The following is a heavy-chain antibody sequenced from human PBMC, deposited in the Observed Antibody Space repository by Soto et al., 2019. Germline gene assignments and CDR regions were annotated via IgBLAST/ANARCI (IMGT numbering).Heavy chain of an antibody. CDR2: ISYDGSNK. J-gene: IGHJ6*02. Sequence: GGSLRLSCAASGFTFSSYGMHWVRQAPGKGLEWVAVISYDGSNKYYADSVKGRFTISRDNSKNTLYLQMNSLRAEDTAVYYCAKDLTFTIFGAVHYYYYGMDVRGQGTTVTVSS. CDR1: GFTFSSYG. V-gene: IGHV3-30*18. CDR3: AKDLTFTIFGAVHYYYYGMDV. D-gene: IGHD3-3*01.